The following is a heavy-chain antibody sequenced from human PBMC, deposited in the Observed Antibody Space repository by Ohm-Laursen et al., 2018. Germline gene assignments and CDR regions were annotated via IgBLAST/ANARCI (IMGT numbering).Heavy chain of an antibody. J-gene: IGHJ4*02. Sequence: GSLRLSCAASGFPFSRYAMSWVRQAPGKGLEWVSALSGSGDSTDYSDSVKGRFTISRDNSKNTLYLHMNSLRVEDTAVYSCARCMRLSRDGVDYWGQGTLVTVSS. D-gene: IGHD5-24*01. V-gene: IGHV3-23*01. CDR2: LSGSGDST. CDR1: GFPFSRYA. CDR3: ARCMRLSRDGVDY.